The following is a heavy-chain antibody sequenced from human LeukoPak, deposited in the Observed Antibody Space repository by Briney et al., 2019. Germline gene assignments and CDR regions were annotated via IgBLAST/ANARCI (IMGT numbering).Heavy chain of an antibody. D-gene: IGHD2-15*01. CDR3: VRGGGLLPDY. V-gene: IGHV3-7*01. J-gene: IGHJ4*02. CDR1: VFSFITFW. Sequence: GGSLRLSCAASVFSFITFWMSWVRQARERGREWVANIKPDGSEQYYVDSVKGRFTISRDNAKNSMYLQISSLRAEDTAVYYCVRGGGLLPDYWGQGTPVTVSS. CDR2: IKPDGSEQ.